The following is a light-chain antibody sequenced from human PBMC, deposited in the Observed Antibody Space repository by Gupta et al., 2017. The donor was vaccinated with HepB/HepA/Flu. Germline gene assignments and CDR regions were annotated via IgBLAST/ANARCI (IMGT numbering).Light chain of an antibody. CDR2: ANS. V-gene: IGLV1-40*01. J-gene: IGLJ3*02. Sequence: QSALTQPPSVSGAPGQRVTIPCPGSSSNIGAGYDVHWYQQLPGTAPKLLIYANSNRPSGVPDRFSASKSGTSASLAITGLQAEDESDYYCQSYDSSLSGWVFGGGTQLTVL. CDR3: QSYDSSLSGWV. CDR1: SSNIGAGYD.